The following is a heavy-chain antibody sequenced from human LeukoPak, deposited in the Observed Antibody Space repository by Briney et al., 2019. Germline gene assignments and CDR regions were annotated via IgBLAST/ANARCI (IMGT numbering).Heavy chain of an antibody. Sequence: GASVKVSCKASGYTFTSYGISWVRQAPGQGLEWMGWISDYYCNTNYAQKLQGRVTMTTDTSTSTAYMELRSLRSDDTAVYYCARGGYCSGGSCSKYYYYYMDVWGKGTTVTVS. V-gene: IGHV1-18*01. CDR3: ARGGYCSGGSCSKYYYYYMDV. D-gene: IGHD2-15*01. CDR1: GYTFTSYG. CDR2: ISDYYCNT. J-gene: IGHJ6*03.